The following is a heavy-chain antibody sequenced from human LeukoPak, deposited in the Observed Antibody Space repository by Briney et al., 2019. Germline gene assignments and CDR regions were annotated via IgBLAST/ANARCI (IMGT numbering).Heavy chain of an antibody. CDR1: GFTFSSYA. Sequence: GGSLRLSCAASGFTFSSYAMHWVRQAPGKGLEWVAVISYDGSNKYYADSVKGRFTISRDSSKNTLYLQMNSLRAEDTAVYYCARDLAVDTGYYYYMDVWGKGTTVTVSS. D-gene: IGHD5-18*01. CDR2: ISYDGSNK. CDR3: ARDLAVDTGYYYYMDV. V-gene: IGHV3-30*04. J-gene: IGHJ6*03.